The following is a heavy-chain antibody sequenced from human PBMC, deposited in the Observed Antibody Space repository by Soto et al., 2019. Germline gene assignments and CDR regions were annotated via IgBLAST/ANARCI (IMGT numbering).Heavy chain of an antibody. CDR3: ATIGGYHGPHDY. V-gene: IGHV4-34*01. J-gene: IGHJ4*02. CDR1: GGSFSGYY. Sequence: SETLSLTFAVYGGSFSGYYWSWIRQPPGKGLEWIGEINHSESTNYNPPLKSRVTISVATTENQFSQKVNSVTAADTAVYYCATIGGYHGPHDYWGQGTPVTVSS. D-gene: IGHD2-2*01. CDR2: INHSEST.